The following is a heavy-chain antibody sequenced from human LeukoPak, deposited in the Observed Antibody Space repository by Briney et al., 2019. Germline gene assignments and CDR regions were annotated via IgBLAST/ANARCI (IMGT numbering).Heavy chain of an antibody. CDR1: GFTFAGYA. Sequence: GGSLRLSCAASGFTFAGYAMTWVRQAPGKGLEWVSLISGSGGSTYYADVVKGRFTISRDNSKNALYLRMNSLRAEDTAVYYCARGLTVTFLDYWGQGTLVTVSS. CDR3: ARGLTVTFLDY. V-gene: IGHV3-23*01. J-gene: IGHJ4*02. CDR2: ISGSGGST. D-gene: IGHD4-17*01.